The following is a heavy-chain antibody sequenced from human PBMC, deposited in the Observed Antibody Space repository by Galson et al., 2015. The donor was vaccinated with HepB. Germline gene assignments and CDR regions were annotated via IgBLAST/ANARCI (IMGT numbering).Heavy chain of an antibody. V-gene: IGHV1-18*04. J-gene: IGHJ4*02. CDR1: GYTFPNYG. D-gene: IGHD5-18*01. CDR2: ISANNGNT. Sequence: SVKVSCKASGYTFPNYGINWVRQAPGQGLEWMGWISANNGNTNYPQKFQGRVTMTTDTSTSTAYMELRSLRSDDSAVYYCARVPRSSMTTAMFTPYFDSWGQGTLVTVSS. CDR3: ARVPRSSMTTAMFTPYFDS.